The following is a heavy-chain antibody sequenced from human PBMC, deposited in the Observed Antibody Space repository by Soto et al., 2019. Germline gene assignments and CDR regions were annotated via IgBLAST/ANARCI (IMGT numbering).Heavy chain of an antibody. CDR2: IWYEGSNE. Sequence: QVQLVEAGGGVVQPGRSLRLSCAASGFTFSSYGMXXXXXXXXXXXXWVALIWYEGSNEYYVDSGKGRFTISRDNSKXXXXXXXXXXXXXXXXXXXXXXXXXXXXXXXXQHWGQGTLVTVSS. CDR3: XXXXXXXXXXXXQH. V-gene: IGHV3-33*01. J-gene: IGHJ1*01. CDR1: GFTFSSYG.